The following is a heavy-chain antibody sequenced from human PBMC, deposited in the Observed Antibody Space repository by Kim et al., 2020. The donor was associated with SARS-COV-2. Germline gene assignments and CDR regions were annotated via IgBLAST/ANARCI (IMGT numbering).Heavy chain of an antibody. CDR3: AKGTTVTTLFDS. J-gene: IGHJ4*02. CDR1: GGSISSGGHY. D-gene: IGHD4-4*01. Sequence: SETLSLTCTVSGGSISSGGHYWSWIRQHPGKGLEWIGYIFNSGTYYNPSLKSRLTISVDTSKTQFSLRLSSVTAADTAVYYCAKGTTVTTLFDSWGQGTLVTVSS. V-gene: IGHV4-31*03. CDR2: IFNSGT.